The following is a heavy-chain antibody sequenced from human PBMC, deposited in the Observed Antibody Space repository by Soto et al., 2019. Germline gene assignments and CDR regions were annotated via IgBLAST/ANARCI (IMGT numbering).Heavy chain of an antibody. J-gene: IGHJ6*02. D-gene: IGHD3-16*01. CDR1: GGSISSSNW. CDR3: ARDKPLPFGSQGAWLITGHYYGMDV. Sequence: PSETLSLTCAVSGGSISSSNWWSWVRQPPGKGLEWIGEIYHSGSTNYNPSLKSRVTISVDKSKNQFSLKLSSVTAADTAVYYCARDKPLPFGSQGAWLITGHYYGMDVWGQGTTVTVSS. CDR2: IYHSGST. V-gene: IGHV4-4*02.